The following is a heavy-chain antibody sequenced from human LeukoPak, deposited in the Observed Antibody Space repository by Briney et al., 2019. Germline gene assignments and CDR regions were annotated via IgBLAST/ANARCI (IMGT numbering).Heavy chain of an antibody. CDR3: ARDSSSWYLDY. J-gene: IGHJ4*02. CDR2: INPNSGGT. CDR1: GYTLTGYY. Sequence: ASVKVSCKASGYTLTGYYMHWVRQAPGQGLEWMGWINPNSGGTNYAQKFQGRVAMTRDTSISTAYMELSRLRSDDTAVYYCARDSSSWYLDYWGQGTLVTVSS. V-gene: IGHV1-2*02. D-gene: IGHD6-13*01.